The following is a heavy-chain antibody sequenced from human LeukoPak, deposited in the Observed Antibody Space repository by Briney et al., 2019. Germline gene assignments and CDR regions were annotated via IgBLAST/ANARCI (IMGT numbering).Heavy chain of an antibody. J-gene: IGHJ4*02. V-gene: IGHV1-69*04. CDR2: IIPTLGIA. D-gene: IGHD6-13*01. Sequence: SVKVSFKASGGTFSSYAISWVRQAPGQGLEWMGRIIPTLGIANYAQKFQGRVTITADKSTSTAYMELSSLRSEDTAVYYCARDISSWNYFDYWGQGTLVTVSS. CDR3: ARDISSWNYFDY. CDR1: GGTFSSYA.